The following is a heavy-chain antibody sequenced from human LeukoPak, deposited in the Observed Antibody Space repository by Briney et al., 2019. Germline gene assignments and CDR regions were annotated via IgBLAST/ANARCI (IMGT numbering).Heavy chain of an antibody. CDR3: ARDGYYYDSSGYFNFDY. V-gene: IGHV3-30-3*01. CDR2: ISYDGSNK. Sequence: GGSLRLSCPASGFTFSSYAMHWVRQAPGKGLEGVAVISYDGSNKYYADSVKGRFTISRDNSKNTLYLQMNSLRAEDTAVYYCARDGYYYDSSGYFNFDYWGQGTLVTVSS. D-gene: IGHD3-22*01. J-gene: IGHJ4*02. CDR1: GFTFSSYA.